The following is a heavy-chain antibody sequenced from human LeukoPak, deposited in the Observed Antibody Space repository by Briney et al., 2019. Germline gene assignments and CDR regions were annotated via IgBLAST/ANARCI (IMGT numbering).Heavy chain of an antibody. D-gene: IGHD6-13*01. Sequence: PSETLSLTCAVYGGSFSGYYWSWIRQPPGKGLEWIGEINHSGSTNYNPSLKSRVTISVDTSKNQFSLKLSSVTAADTAVYYCARRSSSWRLDYWGQGTLVTVSS. CDR1: GGSFSGYY. CDR3: ARRSSSWRLDY. CDR2: INHSGST. V-gene: IGHV4-34*01. J-gene: IGHJ4*02.